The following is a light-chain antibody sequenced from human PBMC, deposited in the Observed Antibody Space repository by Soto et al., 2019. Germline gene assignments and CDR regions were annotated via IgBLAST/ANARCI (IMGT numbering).Light chain of an antibody. CDR1: SSNIGAGYD. CDR3: QSYDSRLRGV. V-gene: IGLV1-40*01. J-gene: IGLJ1*01. CDR2: GNS. Sequence: QSALTQPPSVSGAPGQRVTISCTGSSSNIGAGYDVHWYQQLPGTAPKLLIYGNSNRPSGVPDRFSGSKSGTSASLAITGLQAEDEADYYCQSYDSRLRGVFGTGTKATVL.